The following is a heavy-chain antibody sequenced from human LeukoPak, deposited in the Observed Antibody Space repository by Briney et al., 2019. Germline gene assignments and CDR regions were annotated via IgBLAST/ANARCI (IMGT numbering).Heavy chain of an antibody. CDR1: GGTFSSYT. D-gene: IGHD2-2*01. V-gene: IGHV1-69*02. CDR3: ARALVPAASVDY. Sequence: SVKVSCKASGGTFSSYTISWVRQAPGQGLEWMGRIIPILGIANYAQKFQGRVTITADKSTSTAYMELSSLRSEDTAVYYCARALVPAASVDYWGQGTLVAVSS. CDR2: IIPILGIA. J-gene: IGHJ4*02.